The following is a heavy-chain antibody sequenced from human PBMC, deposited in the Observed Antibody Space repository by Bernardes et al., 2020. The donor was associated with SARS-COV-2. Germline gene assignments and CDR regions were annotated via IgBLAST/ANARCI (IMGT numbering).Heavy chain of an antibody. CDR1: GFTFSTFW. CDR3: ARIYSTSSFDFDY. V-gene: IGHV3-7*01. Sequence: GGSLRLSCAASGFTFSTFWMTWVRQDPGKGLEWVANINQDGSETFYVDSVKGRFTISRDNAKNSLFMEMNTLRAEDTAVYYCARIYSTSSFDFDYWGQGTLVTVSS. J-gene: IGHJ4*02. CDR2: INQDGSET. D-gene: IGHD6-6*01.